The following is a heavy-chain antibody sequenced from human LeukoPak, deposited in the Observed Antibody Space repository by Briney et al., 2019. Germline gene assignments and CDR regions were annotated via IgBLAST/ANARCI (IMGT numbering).Heavy chain of an antibody. J-gene: IGHJ4*02. V-gene: IGHV1-46*01. CDR2: INPSGGST. CDR1: GYTFTSYY. D-gene: IGHD6-6*01. Sequence: ASVKVSCKASGYTFTSYYMHWVRRAPGQGLERMGIINPSGGSTSYAQKFQGRVTMTRDMSTSTVYMELSSLRSEDTAVYYCAREGTGSGAARRFDYWGQGTLVTVSP. CDR3: AREGTGSGAARRFDY.